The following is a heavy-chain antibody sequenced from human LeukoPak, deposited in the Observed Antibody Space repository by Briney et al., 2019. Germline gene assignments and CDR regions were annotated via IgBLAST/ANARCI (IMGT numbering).Heavy chain of an antibody. CDR1: GYTFTGYY. Sequence: ASVKVSCKASGYTFTGYYMHWVRQAPGQGLEWMGWINPNSGGTNYTQKFQGRVTMTRDTSISTAYMELSRLRSDDTAVYYCAREGHDYGDYGNFQHWGQGTLVTVSS. J-gene: IGHJ1*01. V-gene: IGHV1-2*02. D-gene: IGHD4-17*01. CDR3: AREGHDYGDYGNFQH. CDR2: INPNSGGT.